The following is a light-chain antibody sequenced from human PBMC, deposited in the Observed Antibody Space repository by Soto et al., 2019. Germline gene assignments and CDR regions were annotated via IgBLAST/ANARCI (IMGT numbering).Light chain of an antibody. CDR2: DAS. V-gene: IGKV1-27*01. J-gene: IGKJ1*01. CDR1: QDISDY. Sequence: DIQMTQSPSSLSASLGDRVTITCRSSQDISDYLAWYQQKPGNPPKLLIFDASTLQSGVPSRFRGSGAGTDFTLTITSLQTEDVATYSCQKYNKAPWTFGQGTRVEI. CDR3: QKYNKAPWT.